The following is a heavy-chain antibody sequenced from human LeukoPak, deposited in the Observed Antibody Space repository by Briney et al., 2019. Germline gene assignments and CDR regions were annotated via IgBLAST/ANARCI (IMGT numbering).Heavy chain of an antibody. CDR3: ARDLLNS. V-gene: IGHV3-74*01. J-gene: IGHJ4*02. D-gene: IGHD4-23*01. CDR2: INGDGSTS. Sequence: GGSLRLSCVASGFTFYSYWMHWVRQAPGKGLVWVSCINGDGSTSNYADSVKGRFTISRDNAKNSLYLQMNSLRAEDTAVYYCARDLLNSGGQGTLVTASS. CDR1: GFTFYSYW.